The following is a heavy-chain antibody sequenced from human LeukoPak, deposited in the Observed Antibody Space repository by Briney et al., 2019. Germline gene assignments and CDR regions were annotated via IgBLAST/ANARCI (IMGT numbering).Heavy chain of an antibody. D-gene: IGHD2-2*01. V-gene: IGHV5-51*01. CDR2: IYPGDSDT. Sequence: PGESLKISCKGSGYSFTSYWIGWVRQMPGKGLEWMGIIYPGDSDTRYSPPFQGQVTISADKSISTAYLQWSSLKASDTAMYYCARRASGYCSSTTCFSDHWGQGTLVTVSS. CDR3: ARRASGYCSSTTCFSDH. J-gene: IGHJ4*02. CDR1: GYSFTSYW.